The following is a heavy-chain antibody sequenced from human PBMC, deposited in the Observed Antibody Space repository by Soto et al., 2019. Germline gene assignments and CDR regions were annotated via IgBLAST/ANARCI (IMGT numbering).Heavy chain of an antibody. Sequence: SDTLSLTCAVYGGSFSVYYWSWIRQPPGKGLEWIGEINHSGSTNYNPSLKSRVTISVDTSKNQFSLKLSSVTAADTAVYYCARGFGVYSSGYFYWGQGTLVTVSS. D-gene: IGHD3-22*01. J-gene: IGHJ4*02. CDR3: ARGFGVYSSGYFY. CDR1: GGSFSVYY. V-gene: IGHV4-34*01. CDR2: INHSGST.